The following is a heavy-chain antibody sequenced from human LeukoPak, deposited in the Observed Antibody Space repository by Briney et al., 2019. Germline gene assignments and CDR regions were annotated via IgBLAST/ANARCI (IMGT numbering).Heavy chain of an antibody. CDR3: ARLRFDRFDP. V-gene: IGHV4-39*01. CDR2: IYYSGST. Sequence: SETLSLTCTVSGDSISSSSYYWGWIRQPPGKGLEWIGSIYYSGSTYYNPSLKSRVTISVDTSKNQFSLKLSSVTAADTAVYYCARLRFDRFDPWGQAILVTVSP. D-gene: IGHD3-3*01. J-gene: IGHJ5*02. CDR1: GDSISSSSYY.